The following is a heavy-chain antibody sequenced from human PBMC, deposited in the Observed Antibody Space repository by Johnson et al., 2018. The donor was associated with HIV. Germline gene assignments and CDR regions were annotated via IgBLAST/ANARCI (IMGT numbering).Heavy chain of an antibody. CDR2: ISYDGSNK. Sequence: HVQLVEAGGGVVQPGRSLRLSCAVSGFTFSSYAMHWVRQAPGEGLEWVAVISYDGSNKYYADSVKGRFTISRDNSKNTLYLQMNSLRAEDTAVYYCARDQNIVLMVYASPGAFDIWGQGTMVTVSS. J-gene: IGHJ3*02. CDR1: GFTFSSYA. D-gene: IGHD2-8*01. V-gene: IGHV3-30-3*01. CDR3: ARDQNIVLMVYASPGAFDI.